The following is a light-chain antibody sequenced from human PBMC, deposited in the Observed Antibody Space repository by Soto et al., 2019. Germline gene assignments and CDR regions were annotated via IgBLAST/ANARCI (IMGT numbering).Light chain of an antibody. CDR3: SSYTSSNASYV. CDR1: NSDLGDYDY. Sequence: QSVLTQPASVSGSPGQSIAISCTGANSDLGDYDYVSWYQQRPGEAPKLMIYDVSNRPSGVSDRFSGSKPGNTASLTISGLQAEDEADYSCSSYTSSNASYVFGAGTKVTVL. V-gene: IGLV2-14*01. CDR2: DVS. J-gene: IGLJ1*01.